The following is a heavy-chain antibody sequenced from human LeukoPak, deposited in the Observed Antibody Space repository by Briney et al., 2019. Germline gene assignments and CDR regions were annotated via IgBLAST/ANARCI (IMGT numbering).Heavy chain of an antibody. D-gene: IGHD6-13*01. CDR1: GYTFTSYG. CDR2: ISAYNGNT. J-gene: IGHJ4*02. CDR3: ARDPGAQAAAGTRNFDY. V-gene: IGHV1-18*01. Sequence: VKVSCKASGYTFTSYGISWVRQAPGQGLEWMGWISAYNGNTNYAQKLQGRVTMTTDTSTSTAYMELRSLRSDDTAVYYCARDPGAQAAAGTRNFDYWGQGTLVTVSS.